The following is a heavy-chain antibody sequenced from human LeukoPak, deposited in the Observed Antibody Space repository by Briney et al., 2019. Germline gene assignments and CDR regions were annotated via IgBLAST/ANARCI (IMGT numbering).Heavy chain of an antibody. Sequence: PSETLSLTCTLSGGSLSSGSYYWRWIRQPAGTGLEWIGRIYTSGSTNYNPSLKSRVTISVDTSKNQFSLKLSSVTAADTAVYYCARGLGRAYHYDSSGYRYFDYWGQGTLVTVSS. D-gene: IGHD3-22*01. CDR2: IYTSGST. J-gene: IGHJ4*02. CDR1: GGSLSSGSYY. CDR3: ARGLGRAYHYDSSGYRYFDY. V-gene: IGHV4-61*02.